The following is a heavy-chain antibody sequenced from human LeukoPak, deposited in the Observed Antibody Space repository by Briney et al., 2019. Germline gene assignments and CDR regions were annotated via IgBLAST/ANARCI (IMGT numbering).Heavy chain of an antibody. J-gene: IGHJ4*02. V-gene: IGHV4-39*01. CDR3: ARQTGSGLFILP. CDR1: GGSISSSSYY. Sequence: SETLSLTCTVTGGSISSSSYYWGWIRQPPGKGLEWIGGIYHSGSTYYNPSLKSQVSISIDTSKNQFSLRLTSVTAADTAVYYCARQTGSGLFILPGGQGTLVTVSS. CDR2: IYHSGST. D-gene: IGHD3/OR15-3a*01.